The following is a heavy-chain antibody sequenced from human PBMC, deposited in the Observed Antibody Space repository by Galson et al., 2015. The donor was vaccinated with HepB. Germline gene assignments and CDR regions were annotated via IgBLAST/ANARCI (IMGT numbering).Heavy chain of an antibody. J-gene: IGHJ4*02. CDR1: GLTFGSYH. CDR3: AKGVLRYFDVPFDY. Sequence: SLRLSCAASGLTFGSYHIHWVRQAPGRGLEWVALISYDGSNKYYADSVKGRFTISRDNSNNTLYLQMNSLRAEDTAVYYCAKGVLRYFDVPFDYWGQGTLVTVSS. V-gene: IGHV3-30*18. CDR2: ISYDGSNK. D-gene: IGHD3-9*01.